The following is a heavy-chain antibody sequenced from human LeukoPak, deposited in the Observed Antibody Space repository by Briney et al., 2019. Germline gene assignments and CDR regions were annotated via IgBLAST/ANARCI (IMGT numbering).Heavy chain of an antibody. D-gene: IGHD3-10*01. CDR3: ARVVTRLREGKYHYDMDV. CDR2: INAGNGDT. V-gene: IGHV1-3*01. CDR1: GYTFTNYI. J-gene: IGHJ6*02. Sequence: GASVKVSCKASGYTFTNYIIHWVRQAPGQRLEWMGWINAGNGDTKYSQKFQVRVTITRDTSASTAYMDLSSLRSEDTAVYYCARVVTRLREGKYHYDMDVWGQGTTVTVSS.